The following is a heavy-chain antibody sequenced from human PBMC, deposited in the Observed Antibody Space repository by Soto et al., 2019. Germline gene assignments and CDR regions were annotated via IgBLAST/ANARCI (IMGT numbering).Heavy chain of an antibody. V-gene: IGHV3-23*01. Sequence: EMQLLESGGGWVQPGGSLRLSCAASGFTFSTYDMSWVRQAPGKGLEWVSGISASDGSAYYSDSVRGRFTISRDYSKNTLDVQMNSLRSEDTAIYYCAKEDAEWTNGHFDIWGQGTLVTVSS. J-gene: IGHJ3*02. CDR2: ISASDGSA. CDR3: AKEDAEWTNGHFDI. CDR1: GFTFSTYD. D-gene: IGHD2-8*01.